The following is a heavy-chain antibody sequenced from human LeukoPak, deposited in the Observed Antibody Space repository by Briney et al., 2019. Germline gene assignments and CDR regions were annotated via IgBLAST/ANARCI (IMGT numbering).Heavy chain of an antibody. J-gene: IGHJ4*02. D-gene: IGHD4-17*01. CDR1: GFSFSSEN. CDR3: ARDKDYGFTY. V-gene: IGHV3-48*01. CDR2: ITGSGSGI. Sequence: PGGSLRLSCAASGFSFSSENMNWVRQAPGKGPEWISWITGSGSGIIYADSVKGRFTISRDNAKNSLFLQMNSPRVEDTAVYYCARDKDYGFTYWGQGTLVTVSS.